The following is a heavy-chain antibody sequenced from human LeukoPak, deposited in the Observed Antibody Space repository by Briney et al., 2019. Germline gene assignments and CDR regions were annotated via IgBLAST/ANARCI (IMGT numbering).Heavy chain of an antibody. CDR2: FDPEDGET. CDR1: GYTLTELS. J-gene: IGHJ4*02. V-gene: IGHV1-24*01. CDR3: ATDLVSRRLAGANAFDY. Sequence: ASVKVSCKVSGYTLTELSMHWVRQAPGKGLEWMGGFDPEDGETIYAQKFQGRVTTTEDTSTDTAYMELSSLRSEDTAVYYCATDLVSRRLAGANAFDYWGQGTLVTVSS. D-gene: IGHD4/OR15-4a*01.